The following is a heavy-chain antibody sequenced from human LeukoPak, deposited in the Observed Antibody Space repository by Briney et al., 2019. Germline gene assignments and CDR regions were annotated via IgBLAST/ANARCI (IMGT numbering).Heavy chain of an antibody. CDR3: ARVGRSRYCGSTSCYAFDY. CDR2: INPNSGGT. Sequence: ASVKVSCKASGYTFTGYYIHWVRQAPGQGLEWMGWINPNSGGTNSAQRFQGRVTMTRDTSISTANMELTRLRFDDTAVYYCARVGRSRYCGSTSCYAFDYWGQGTLVTVSS. V-gene: IGHV1-2*02. J-gene: IGHJ4*02. CDR1: GYTFTGYY. D-gene: IGHD2-2*01.